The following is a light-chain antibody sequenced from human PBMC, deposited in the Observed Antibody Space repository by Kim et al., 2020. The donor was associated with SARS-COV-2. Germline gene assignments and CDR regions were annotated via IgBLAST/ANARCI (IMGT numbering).Light chain of an antibody. CDR1: SGSIASNY. V-gene: IGLV6-57*02. J-gene: IGLJ3*02. CDR3: QSYDSSNKWV. CDR2: EDN. Sequence: NSMLTQPHSVSESPGKTVTISCTGSSGSIASNYVQWYQQRPGSAPTTVIYEDNQRPSGVPDRFSGSIDSSSNSASLTISGLKTEDEADYYCQSYDSSNKWVFGGGTQLTVL.